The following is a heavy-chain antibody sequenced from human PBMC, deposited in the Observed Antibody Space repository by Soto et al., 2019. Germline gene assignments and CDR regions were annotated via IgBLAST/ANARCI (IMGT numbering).Heavy chain of an antibody. Sequence: QVQLVESGGGVVQPGRSLRLSCAASGFSFTTYGMHWVRQAPGKGLEWVADISHDGSNKYYADSVKGRFTISRDNSKNTLYLQMNSLKPEDTAVYYCANGYRGGWYYFDYWGQGTLVTVSS. CDR3: ANGYRGGWYYFDY. CDR2: ISHDGSNK. J-gene: IGHJ4*02. CDR1: GFSFTTYG. D-gene: IGHD6-19*01. V-gene: IGHV3-30*18.